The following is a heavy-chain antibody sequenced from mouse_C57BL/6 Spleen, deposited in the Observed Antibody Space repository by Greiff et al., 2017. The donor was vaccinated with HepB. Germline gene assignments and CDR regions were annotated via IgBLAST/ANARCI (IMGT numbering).Heavy chain of an antibody. CDR1: GFNIKDDY. Sequence: EVKLVESGAELVRPGASVKLSCTASGFNIKDDYMHWVKQRPEQGLEWIGWIDPENGDTEYASKFQGKATITADTSSNTAYLQLSSLTSEDTAVYYCTTPEYYGSSQAWFAYWGQGTLVTVSA. V-gene: IGHV14-4*01. D-gene: IGHD1-1*01. CDR2: IDPENGDT. CDR3: TTPEYYGSSQAWFAY. J-gene: IGHJ3*01.